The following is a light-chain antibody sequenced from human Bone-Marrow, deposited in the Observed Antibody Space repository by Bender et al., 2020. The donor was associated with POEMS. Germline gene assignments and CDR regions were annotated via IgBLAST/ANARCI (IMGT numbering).Light chain of an antibody. CDR3: SLFFDDYARPTV. J-gene: IGLJ1*01. CDR1: TGAVTSGHY. Sequence: QAVVTQEPSLTVSPGGTVTLTCGSSTGAVTSGHYPYWFQQKPGQAPRTLIYDTNHKYSWTPARFSGSLLGGKAALTLSGAQPEDEADYYCSLFFDDYARPTVFGPGTKVTVL. CDR2: DTN. V-gene: IGLV7-46*01.